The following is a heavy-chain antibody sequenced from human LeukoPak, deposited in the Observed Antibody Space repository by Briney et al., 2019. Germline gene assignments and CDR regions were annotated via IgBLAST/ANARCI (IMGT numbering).Heavy chain of an antibody. CDR1: GFTFSSYG. J-gene: IGHJ4*02. CDR3: ASEVLWFGEWGTPFDY. D-gene: IGHD3-10*01. V-gene: IGHV3-30*03. CDR2: ISYDGSNK. Sequence: PGGSLRLSRAASGFTFSSYGMHWVRQAPGKGLEWVAVISYDGSNKYYADSVKGRFTISRDNSKNTLYLQMNSLRAEDTAVYYCASEVLWFGEWGTPFDYWGQGTLVTVSS.